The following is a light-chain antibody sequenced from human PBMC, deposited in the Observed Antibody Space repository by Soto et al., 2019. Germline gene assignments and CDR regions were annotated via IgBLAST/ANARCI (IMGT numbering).Light chain of an antibody. J-gene: IGLJ1*01. V-gene: IGLV2-11*01. CDR2: DVT. CDR3: CSYAGTYTIYV. CDR1: SSDVGGYDY. Sequence: QSALTQPRSVSGSPGQSVTISCTGTSSDVGGYDYVSWYQQHPGKAPKLMIYDVTKRPSGVPDRFSGSTSGNTASLTISGLQAEDDADYYCCSYAGTYTIYVLGTGTKLTVL.